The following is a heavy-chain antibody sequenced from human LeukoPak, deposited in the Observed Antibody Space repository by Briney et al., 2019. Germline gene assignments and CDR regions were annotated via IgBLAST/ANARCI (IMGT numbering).Heavy chain of an antibody. CDR3: AQGRLVPDSSGYYPIFDY. Sequence: GRSLRLSCAASGFTFDDYAMHWVRQAPGKGLEWVSGISWNSGSIGYADSVKGRFTISRDNAKNSLYLQMNSLRAEDTDLYYCAQGRLVPDSSGYYPIFDYWGQGTLVTVSS. J-gene: IGHJ4*02. V-gene: IGHV3-9*01. CDR1: GFTFDDYA. CDR2: ISWNSGSI. D-gene: IGHD3-22*01.